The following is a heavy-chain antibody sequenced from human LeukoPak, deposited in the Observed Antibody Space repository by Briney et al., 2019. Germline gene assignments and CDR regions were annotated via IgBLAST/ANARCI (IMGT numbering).Heavy chain of an antibody. CDR2: IWYDGSNK. CDR1: GFTFSSYG. V-gene: IGHV3-33*08. CDR3: ARDSGCGDYAFDY. Sequence: GGSLRLSCAASGFTFSSYGMHWVRQAPGKGLEWVAVIWYDGSNKYYADSVKGRFTISRDNSKNTLYLQMNSLRAEDTAVYYCARDSGCGDYAFDYWGQGTLVTVSS. D-gene: IGHD4-17*01. J-gene: IGHJ4*02.